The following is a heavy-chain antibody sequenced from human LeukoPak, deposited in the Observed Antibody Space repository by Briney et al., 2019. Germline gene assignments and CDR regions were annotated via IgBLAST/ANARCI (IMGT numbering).Heavy chain of an antibody. CDR1: GGSISSYY. D-gene: IGHD3-9*01. CDR3: ARRRNDILTGPYYYYYGMDV. Sequence: ASETLSLTCTVSGGSISSYYWSWIRQPPGRGLEWIGYIYYSESTNYNPSLKSRVTISVDTSKNQFSLKLSSVTAADAAVYYCARRRNDILTGPYYYYYGMDVWGQGTTVTVSS. J-gene: IGHJ6*02. V-gene: IGHV4-59*08. CDR2: IYYSEST.